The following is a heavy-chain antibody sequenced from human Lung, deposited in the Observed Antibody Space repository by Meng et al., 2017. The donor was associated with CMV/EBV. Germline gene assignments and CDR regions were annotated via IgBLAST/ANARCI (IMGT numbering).Heavy chain of an antibody. CDR1: DGSTRSYY. CDR2: IYTSGST. J-gene: IGHJ1*01. V-gene: IGHV4-4*07. Sequence: EADPGLVRVSETLFLTCLVYDGSTRSYYWGWIRQTAVKGLEWIGRIYTSGSTNYNPSLKSRVTMSVDTSKNQFSLKLGSVTAADTAVYYCARGSRDEAFQHWGQGTLVTVSS. D-gene: IGHD5-24*01. CDR3: ARGSRDEAFQH.